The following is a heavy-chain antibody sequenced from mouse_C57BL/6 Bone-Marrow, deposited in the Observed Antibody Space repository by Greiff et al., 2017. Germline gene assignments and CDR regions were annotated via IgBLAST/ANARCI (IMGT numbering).Heavy chain of an antibody. J-gene: IGHJ4*01. CDR3: ASWDALYYAMDY. Sequence: VNLVESGAELARPGASVKMSCKASGYTFTSYTMHWVKQRPGQGLEWIGYINPSSGYTKYNQKFKDKATLTADKSSSTAYMQLSSLTSEDSAVYYCASWDALYYAMDYWGQGTSVTVSS. CDR2: INPSSGYT. V-gene: IGHV1-4*01. CDR1: GYTFTSYT. D-gene: IGHD4-1*01.